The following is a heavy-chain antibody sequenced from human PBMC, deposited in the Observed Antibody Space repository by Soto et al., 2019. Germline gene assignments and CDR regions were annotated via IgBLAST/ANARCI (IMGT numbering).Heavy chain of an antibody. CDR3: ARTSENTYYYYMDV. CDR2: ISSSSSTI. J-gene: IGHJ6*03. Sequence: EVQLVESGGGLVQPGGSLRRSCAASGFTFSSYSMNWVRQAPGKGLEWVSYISSSSSTIYYADSVKGRFTISRDNAKNSLYLQMNSLRAEDTAVYYCARTSENTYYYYMDVWGKGTTVTVSS. V-gene: IGHV3-48*01. CDR1: GFTFSSYS. D-gene: IGHD4-17*01.